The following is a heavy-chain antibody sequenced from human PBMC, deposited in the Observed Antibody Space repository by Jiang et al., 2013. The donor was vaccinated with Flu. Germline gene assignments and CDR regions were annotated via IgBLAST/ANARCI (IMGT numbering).Heavy chain of an antibody. J-gene: IGHJ4*02. V-gene: IGHV1-2*06. CDR1: GYTFTGYY. D-gene: IGHD6-19*01. CDR2: INPNSGGT. Sequence: GAEVKKPGASVKVSCKASGYTFTGYYMHWVRQAPGQGLEWMGRINPNSGGTNYAQKFQGRVTMTRDTSISTAYMELSRLRSDDTAVYYCARALLAVAGTPNYWGQGTLVTVSS. CDR3: ARALLAVAGTPNY.